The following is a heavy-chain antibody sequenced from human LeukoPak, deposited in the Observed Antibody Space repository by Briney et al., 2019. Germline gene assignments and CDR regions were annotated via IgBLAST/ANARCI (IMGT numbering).Heavy chain of an antibody. CDR2: MNPNSGNT. CDR3: ARDGPAPLVCGGDCLYYFDY. J-gene: IGHJ4*02. V-gene: IGHV1-8*01. D-gene: IGHD2-21*02. Sequence: GASVKVSCKASGYTFTSYDINWVRQATGQGLEWMGWMNPNSGNTGYAQKFQGRVTMTRNTSISTAYMELSSLRSEDTAVYYCARDGPAPLVCGGDCLYYFDYWGQGTLVTVSS. CDR1: GYTFTSYD.